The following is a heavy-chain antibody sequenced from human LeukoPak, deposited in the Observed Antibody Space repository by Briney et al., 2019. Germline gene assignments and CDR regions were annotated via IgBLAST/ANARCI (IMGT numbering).Heavy chain of an antibody. J-gene: IGHJ4*02. CDR2: INPNSGGT. V-gene: IGHV1-2*02. Sequence: ASVKVSCKASGYTFTGYYMHWVRQAPGQGLEWMGWINPNSGGTNYAQKVQGRVTMTRDTSISTAYMELSRLRSDDTAVYYCARVRILRYFDWPLYYFDYWGQGTLVTVSS. CDR3: ARVRILRYFDWPLYYFDY. CDR1: GYTFTGYY. D-gene: IGHD3-9*01.